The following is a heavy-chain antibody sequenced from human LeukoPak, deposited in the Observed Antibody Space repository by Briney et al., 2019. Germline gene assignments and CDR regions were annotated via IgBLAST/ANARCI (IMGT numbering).Heavy chain of an antibody. CDR1: GFTFSSYS. V-gene: IGHV3-48*01. Sequence: GGSLRLSCAASGFTFSSYSMNWVRQAPGKGLEWVSYISSSSSTIYYADSVKGRFTISRDNSKNTLYLQMNSLRAEDTAVYYCARDACSGSNCFDYWGQGTLVTVSS. CDR3: ARDACSGSNCFDY. CDR2: ISSSSSTI. D-gene: IGHD2-15*01. J-gene: IGHJ4*02.